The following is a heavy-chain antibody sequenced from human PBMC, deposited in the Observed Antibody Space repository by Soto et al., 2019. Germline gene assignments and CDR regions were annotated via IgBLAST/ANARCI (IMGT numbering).Heavy chain of an antibody. CDR1: GFKFSDYS. J-gene: IGHJ4*02. D-gene: IGHD4-17*01. CDR2: VSTVPSIT. V-gene: IGHV3-48*02. Sequence: EVQLVESGGGFIQAGGSLRLSCAASGFKFSDYSFNWVRQAPGRGLEWISFVSTVPSITYYADSVEGRFAISRDNAKNSLYLQMNGLRDEDTAVYYCAKDRWVTTGSFDSWGQGTVVTVSS. CDR3: AKDRWVTTGSFDS.